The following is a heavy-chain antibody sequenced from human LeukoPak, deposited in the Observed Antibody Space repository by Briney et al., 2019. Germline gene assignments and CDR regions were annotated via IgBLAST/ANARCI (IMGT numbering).Heavy chain of an antibody. CDR3: ARGGYYDFWSGYWTHYYYYYGMDV. CDR2: INAVNGNT. CDR1: GYTFTSYA. D-gene: IGHD3-3*01. J-gene: IGHJ6*02. Sequence: ASVKVSCKASGYTFTSYAMHWVRQAPGQRLEWMGWINAVNGNTKYSQKFQGRVTITRDTSASTAYMELSSLRSEDTAVYYCARGGYYDFWSGYWTHYYYYYGMDVWGQGTTVTVSS. V-gene: IGHV1-3*01.